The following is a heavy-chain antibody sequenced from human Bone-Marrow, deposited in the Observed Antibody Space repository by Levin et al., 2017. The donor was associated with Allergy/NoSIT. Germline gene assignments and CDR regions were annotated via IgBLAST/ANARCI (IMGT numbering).Heavy chain of an antibody. J-gene: IGHJ4*02. CDR2: IYYSGST. CDR1: GDSITEFY. Sequence: MASETLSLTCSVSGDSITEFYWNWIRQPPGKELEWIGYIYYSGSTKTIPSLQSRVTISIDTSKNQFSLQLSSVTAADTAIYYCATSEWYWAFDNWGQGTLVTVSS. CDR3: ATSEWYWAFDN. V-gene: IGHV4-59*01. D-gene: IGHD3-3*01.